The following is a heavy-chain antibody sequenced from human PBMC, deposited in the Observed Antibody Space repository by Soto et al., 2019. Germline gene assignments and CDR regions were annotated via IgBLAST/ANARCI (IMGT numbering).Heavy chain of an antibody. CDR1: GYTFTIFD. Sequence: QVQLVQSGTEVKKPGASVKVSCKASGYTFTIFDINWVRQATGQGLEWMGWMSPNSGNTGYAQKFQGRVTMTRDTSISTAYMELSGLTSEDTAVYYCARGITAGVDYWSQGTLVTVSS. V-gene: IGHV1-8*01. J-gene: IGHJ4*02. CDR2: MSPNSGNT. D-gene: IGHD6-13*01. CDR3: ARGITAGVDY.